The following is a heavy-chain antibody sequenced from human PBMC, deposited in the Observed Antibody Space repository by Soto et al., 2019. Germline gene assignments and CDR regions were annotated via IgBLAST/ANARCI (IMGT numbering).Heavy chain of an antibody. D-gene: IGHD3-22*01. CDR1: GGSISDGYY. Sequence: SETLSLTCTVSGGSISDGYYWSWIRQHPGKGLEWIGSISDSGSTSYNPSLKSRLTISVDTSKNQFSLNLRSVTAADTAVYYCARRDRSGFSYWLDTWGQGTLVTVSS. CDR2: ISDSGST. J-gene: IGHJ5*02. V-gene: IGHV4-31*03. CDR3: ARRDRSGFSYWLDT.